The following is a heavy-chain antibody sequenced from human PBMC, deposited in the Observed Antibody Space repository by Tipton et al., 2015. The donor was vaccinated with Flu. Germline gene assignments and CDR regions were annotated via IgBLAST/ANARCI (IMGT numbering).Heavy chain of an antibody. Sequence: QLVQSGAEVKKPGESLKISCKGSGYSFTSYWIAWARQMPGKGLEWMGIIYPGDSDARYSPSFQGQVTFSVDKSFSTAYLQWSSLKASDTAMYYCARRNSPFGAAYYCDYWGQGTLVSVS. V-gene: IGHV5-51*01. CDR1: GYSFTSYW. CDR3: ARRNSPFGAAYYCDY. D-gene: IGHD6-13*01. J-gene: IGHJ4*02. CDR2: IYPGDSDA.